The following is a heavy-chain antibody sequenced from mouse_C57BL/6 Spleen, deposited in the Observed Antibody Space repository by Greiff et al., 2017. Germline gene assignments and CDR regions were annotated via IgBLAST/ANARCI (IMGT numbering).Heavy chain of an antibody. D-gene: IGHD1-1*01. CDR3: ASFTTVEPWYFDV. Sequence: QVQLKESGAELVKPGASVKISCKASGYAFSSYWMNWVKQRPGKGLEWIGQIYPGDGDTNYNGKFKGKATLTADKSSSTAYMQLSSLTSEDSAVYFCASFTTVEPWYFDVWGTGTTVTVSS. CDR2: IYPGDGDT. J-gene: IGHJ1*03. V-gene: IGHV1-80*01. CDR1: GYAFSSYW.